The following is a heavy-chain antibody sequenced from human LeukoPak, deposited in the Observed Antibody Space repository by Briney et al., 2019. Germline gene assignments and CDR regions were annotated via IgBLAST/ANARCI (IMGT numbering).Heavy chain of an antibody. V-gene: IGHV3-73*01. CDR3: TREYSSGWPFDF. CDR1: GFTFSDSA. D-gene: IGHD6-19*01. CDR2: IRSKGDTYAT. J-gene: IGHJ4*02. Sequence: GGSLRLSCAASGFTFSDSAIHWVRQATGKGLEWVGRIRSKGDTYATTYGASLKGRFTISRDDSRNRAYLQMSSLRTEDTAVYYCTREYSSGWPFDFWGQGTLVTVSS.